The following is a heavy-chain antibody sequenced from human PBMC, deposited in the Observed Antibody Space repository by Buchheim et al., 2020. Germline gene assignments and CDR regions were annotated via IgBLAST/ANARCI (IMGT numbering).Heavy chain of an antibody. CDR1: GGSFSGYY. J-gene: IGHJ4*02. CDR2: INHSGST. CDR3: ARGIKGIAVAGTSFGF. V-gene: IGHV4-34*01. D-gene: IGHD6-19*01. Sequence: QVQLQQWGAGLLKPSETLSLTCAVYGGSFSGYYWSWIRQPPGKGLEWIGEINHSGSTNYNPSLKSRVTISVDTSKNQFSLKLSSVSAADTAVYYCARGIKGIAVAGTSFGFWGQGTL.